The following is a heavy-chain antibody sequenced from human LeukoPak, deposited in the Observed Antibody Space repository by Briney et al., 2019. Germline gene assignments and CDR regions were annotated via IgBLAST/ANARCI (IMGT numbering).Heavy chain of an antibody. J-gene: IGHJ4*02. CDR2: INHSGST. CDR1: GGSFSGYY. CDR3: ARRPRTYYYDSSGYYNY. Sequence: ETLSLTCAVYGGSFSGYYWSWIRQPPGKGLEWIGEINHSGSTNYNPSLKSRVTISVDTSKNQFSLKLSSVTAADTAVYYCARRPRTYYYDSSGYYNYWGQGTLVAVSS. D-gene: IGHD3-22*01. V-gene: IGHV4-34*01.